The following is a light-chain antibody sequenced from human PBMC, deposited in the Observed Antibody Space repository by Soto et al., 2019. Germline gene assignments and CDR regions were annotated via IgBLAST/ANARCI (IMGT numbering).Light chain of an antibody. CDR1: SSDVGGYNY. CDR2: DVS. Sequence: QSVLTQPASVSGSPGQSITISCTGTSSDVGGYNYVSWYQQHPGKAPKLMIYDVSNRPSGVSNRFSGSKSGNTASLTISGLQTEDEADHYCSLYTSSSTVVFGGGTKVTVL. CDR3: SLYTSSSTVV. V-gene: IGLV2-14*01. J-gene: IGLJ2*01.